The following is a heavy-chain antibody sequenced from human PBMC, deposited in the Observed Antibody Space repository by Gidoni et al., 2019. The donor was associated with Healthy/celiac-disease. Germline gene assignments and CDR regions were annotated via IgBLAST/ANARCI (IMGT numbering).Heavy chain of an antibody. CDR1: GYTFTGYY. V-gene: IGHV1-2*04. CDR3: ARGFTVAGTHFDY. D-gene: IGHD6-19*01. Sequence: QVQLVQSGAAVKKPGASVKVSCKASGYTFTGYYMPWVRQAPGQGLEWMGWINPNSGGTNYAQKFQGWVTMTRDTSISTAYMELSRLRSDDTAVYYCARGFTVAGTHFDYWGQGTLVTVSS. J-gene: IGHJ4*02. CDR2: INPNSGGT.